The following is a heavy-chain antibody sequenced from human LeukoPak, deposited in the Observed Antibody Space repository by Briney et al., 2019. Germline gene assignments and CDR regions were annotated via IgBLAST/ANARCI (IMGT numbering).Heavy chain of an antibody. CDR2: ISYDGSNK. J-gene: IGHJ4*02. Sequence: GRSLRLSCAASGFTFSSYAMHWVRQAPGEGLEWVAVISYDGSNKYYADSVKGRFTISRDNSKNTLYLQMNSLRAEDTAVYYCARDRHYSPDYWGQGTLVTVSS. D-gene: IGHD4-11*01. CDR1: GFTFSSYA. V-gene: IGHV3-30-3*01. CDR3: ARDRHYSPDY.